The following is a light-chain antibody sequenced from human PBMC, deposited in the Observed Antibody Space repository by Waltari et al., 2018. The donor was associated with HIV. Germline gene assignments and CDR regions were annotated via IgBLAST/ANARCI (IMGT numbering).Light chain of an antibody. J-gene: IGLJ2*01. Sequence: QSVVTQPPSVSAAPGQKVTISCSGSSSNIGGSHVSWYQHLAGTAPKLLIYDNIKRPSGIPDRCSGSKSGTSATLGITGLQTGDEADYYCGAWDTRLTVEVFGGGTRLTVL. V-gene: IGLV1-51*01. CDR3: GAWDTRLTVEV. CDR1: SSNIGGSH. CDR2: DNI.